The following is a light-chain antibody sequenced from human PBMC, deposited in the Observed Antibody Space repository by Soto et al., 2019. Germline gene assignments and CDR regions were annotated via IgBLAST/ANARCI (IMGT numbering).Light chain of an antibody. CDR2: EAS. CDR3: QQSNKYPWT. V-gene: IGKV1-5*03. CDR1: QSISSW. Sequence: DIKMTQSPSTLSASVGDRVTITCRASQSISSWLAWYQQKPGTAPKLLIYEASNLESGVPSRFSGSGSGTEFTLTLSSLQPDDFAAYYFQQSNKYPWTFGQGTKVDIK. J-gene: IGKJ1*01.